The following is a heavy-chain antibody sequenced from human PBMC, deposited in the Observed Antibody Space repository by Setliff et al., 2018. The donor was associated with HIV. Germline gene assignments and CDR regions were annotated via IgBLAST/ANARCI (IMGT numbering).Heavy chain of an antibody. D-gene: IGHD1-1*01. V-gene: IGHV1-3*01. J-gene: IGHJ4*02. CDR1: GYTFTGYA. CDR2: INAGNGNT. CDR3: ARAIRQTGTGDYFDY. Sequence: VKVSCKASGYTFTGYAMHWVRQAPGQRLEWMGWINAGNGNTKYSQKFQGRVTITRDTSASTAYMELSSLRSEDTAVYYCARAIRQTGTGDYFDYWGQGTLVTVSS.